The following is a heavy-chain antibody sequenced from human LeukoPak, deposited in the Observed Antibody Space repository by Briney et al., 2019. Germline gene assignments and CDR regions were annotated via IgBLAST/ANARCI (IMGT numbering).Heavy chain of an antibody. D-gene: IGHD3-10*01. V-gene: IGHV4-39*01. J-gene: IGHJ4*02. Sequence: PSETLSLTCTVSSGSISSPNYYWGWIRQPPGKGLEWIGNIFYSGSTYYNPSFKSRVTMSVDTSKNQFSLNLNSVTAADTAVFYCARIDEEYGSGSLGPFDYWGQGTLVTVSS. CDR1: SGSISSPNYY. CDR3: ARIDEEYGSGSLGPFDY. CDR2: IFYSGST.